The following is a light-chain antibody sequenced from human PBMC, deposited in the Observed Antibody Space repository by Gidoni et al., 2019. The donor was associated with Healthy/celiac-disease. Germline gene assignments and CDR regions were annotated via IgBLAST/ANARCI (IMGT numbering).Light chain of an antibody. CDR3: KQSGT. CDR2: GAS. J-gene: IGKJ1*01. V-gene: IGKV3-20*01. Sequence: EIVLTQSPGTLSLSPGVRATLTCRASQSVRSSYLAWYQQKPGQAPRLLIYGASSRATGIPDRFSGSGSGTDFTITISRLEAEDFAVDYCKQSGTFGQGTKVEIK. CDR1: QSVRSSY.